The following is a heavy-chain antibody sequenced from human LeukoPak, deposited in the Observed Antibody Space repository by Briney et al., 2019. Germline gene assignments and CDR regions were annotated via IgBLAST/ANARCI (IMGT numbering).Heavy chain of an antibody. V-gene: IGHV3-9*01. Sequence: PGGSLRLSCAASGFTFDDYAMHWVRQAPGKGLEWVSGISWNSGSIGYADSVKGRFTISRDNAKNPLYLQMNSLRAEDTAVYYCARYKKGYGDYADFDYWGQGTLVTVSS. D-gene: IGHD4-17*01. CDR1: GFTFDDYA. CDR2: ISWNSGSI. J-gene: IGHJ4*02. CDR3: ARYKKGYGDYADFDY.